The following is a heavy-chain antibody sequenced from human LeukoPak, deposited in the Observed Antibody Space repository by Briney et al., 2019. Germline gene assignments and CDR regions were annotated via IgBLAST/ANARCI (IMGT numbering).Heavy chain of an antibody. CDR3: AKSSVGGGSYSLGYHYYRMDV. Sequence: GGSLRLSCAASGFTFSNYPMTWVRQAPGKGLEWVSGISGSGRNAYYADSVKGRFTISRDNSKNMLYLQMNGLRAEDTALYYCAKSSVGGGSYSLGYHYYRMDVWGQGTTVTVSS. J-gene: IGHJ6*02. D-gene: IGHD2/OR15-2a*01. CDR1: GFTFSNYP. V-gene: IGHV3-23*01. CDR2: ISGSGRNA.